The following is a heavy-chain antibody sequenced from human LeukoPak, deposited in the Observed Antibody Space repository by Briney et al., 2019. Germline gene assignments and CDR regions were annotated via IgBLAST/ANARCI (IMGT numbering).Heavy chain of an antibody. D-gene: IGHD3-10*01. CDR3: ARARDYGSGKANAFDI. CDR1: GFTFSSYW. V-gene: IGHV3-7*05. Sequence: GGSLRLSCAASGFTFSSYWMSWVRQAPGKGLEWVADIKRDGSEKYYVDSVKGRFTISRDNADNSLYLQMNSLRAEDTAFYYCARARDYGSGKANAFDIWGQGTMVTVSS. CDR2: IKRDGSEK. J-gene: IGHJ3*02.